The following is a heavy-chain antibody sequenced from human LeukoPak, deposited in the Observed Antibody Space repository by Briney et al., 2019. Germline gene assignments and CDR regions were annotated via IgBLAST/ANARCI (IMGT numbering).Heavy chain of an antibody. J-gene: IGHJ3*02. Sequence: AGGSLRLSCAASGFTFSSYSMNWVRQAPGKGLEWVSYISSSSSTIYYADSVKGRFTISRDNAKNSLYLQMNSLRAEDTAVYYCARTGITIFGVVITPDAFDIWGQGTMVTVSS. D-gene: IGHD3-3*01. CDR1: GFTFSSYS. CDR2: ISSSSSTI. V-gene: IGHV3-48*01. CDR3: ARTGITIFGVVITPDAFDI.